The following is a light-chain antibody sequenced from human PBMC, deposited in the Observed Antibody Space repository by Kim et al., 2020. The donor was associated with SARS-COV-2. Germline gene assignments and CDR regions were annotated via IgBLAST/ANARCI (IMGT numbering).Light chain of an antibody. CDR2: KVS. Sequence: AASTSCKHRQSLVHSNGNTCLKWLHQRTEPSRRRLIYKVSVGDSGVRDRFGGSGSGAVYTLKIRREEDEDVGVYCLIQRTHWPWTLGQGTKVDIK. CDR3: IQRTHWPWT. J-gene: IGKJ1*01. V-gene: IGKV2-30*02. CDR1: QSLVHSNGNTC.